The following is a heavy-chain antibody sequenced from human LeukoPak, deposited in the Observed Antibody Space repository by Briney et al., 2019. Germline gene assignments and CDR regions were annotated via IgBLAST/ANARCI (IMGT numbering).Heavy chain of an antibody. J-gene: IGHJ3*02. CDR1: GFTFSSYS. V-gene: IGHV3-21*01. Sequence: GGSLRLSCAASGFTFSSYSMNWVRQAPGKGLEWVSSISSGSSSISYADSVKGRFTLSRDNANDSLYLQMDSLRAEDTAVFYCARARGSGWAAFDIWGQGTMVTVSS. D-gene: IGHD6-19*01. CDR2: ISSGSSSI. CDR3: ARARGSGWAAFDI.